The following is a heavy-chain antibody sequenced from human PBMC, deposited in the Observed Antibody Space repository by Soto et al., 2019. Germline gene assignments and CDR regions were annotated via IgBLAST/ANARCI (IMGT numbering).Heavy chain of an antibody. CDR3: TGFGGNSV. V-gene: IGHV3-53*01. J-gene: IGHJ4*02. Sequence: EVPVVESGGGLTQPGGSLRLSCAVSGFTVTNNHVTWVRQSTGKGLECVSVIWNNGRTSYADSVKGRFTISRDNSKNTVYLQMKSLRAEATAMYYCTGFGGNSVWGQGTLVTVSS. CDR1: GFTVTNNH. D-gene: IGHD2-21*02. CDR2: IWNNGRT.